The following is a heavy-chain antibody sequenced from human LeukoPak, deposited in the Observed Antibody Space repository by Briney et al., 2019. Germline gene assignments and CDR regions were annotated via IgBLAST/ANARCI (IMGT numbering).Heavy chain of an antibody. D-gene: IGHD6-13*01. CDR1: GYTFTSYY. J-gene: IGHJ1*01. Sequence: ASVKVSCKASGYTFTSYYMHWVRQAPGQGLEWMGIINPSGGSTSYAQKFQGRVTMTRDTSTSTVYMELSSLRSEDTAVYYCAKVARSSMMVAGMKNTRHVNEYFQHWGQGTLVTVSS. CDR2: INPSGGST. V-gene: IGHV1-46*01. CDR3: AKVARSSMMVAGMKNTRHVNEYFQH.